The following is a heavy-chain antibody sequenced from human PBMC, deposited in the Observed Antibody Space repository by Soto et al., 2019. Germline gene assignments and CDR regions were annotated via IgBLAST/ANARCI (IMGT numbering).Heavy chain of an antibody. J-gene: IGHJ6*02. CDR3: ARGDLEDILVVVGARPGEYGIDI. Sequence: GGSLRLSCAASGFTFRNHAMHWVRQAPGKGLECLAVIAYDGSNAFYRDSVKGRFTISRDNSKNTLYLHMNSPRSEDTGVYYCARGDLEDILVVVGARPGEYGIDIWGQGTTVTVSS. D-gene: IGHD2-15*01. V-gene: IGHV3-30-3*01. CDR1: GFTFRNHA. CDR2: IAYDGSNA.